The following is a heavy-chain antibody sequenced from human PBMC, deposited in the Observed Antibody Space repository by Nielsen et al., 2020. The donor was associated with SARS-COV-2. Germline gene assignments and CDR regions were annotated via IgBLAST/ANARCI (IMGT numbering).Heavy chain of an antibody. Sequence: SETLSLTCTVSGGSISSSSYYWGWIRQPPGKGLEWIGSIYYSGSTYYNPSLKSRVTKSVDTSKNQFSLKLSSVTAADTAVYYCARPGGGVLLWFGELGAFDIWGQGTMVTVSS. CDR1: GGSISSSSYY. J-gene: IGHJ3*02. D-gene: IGHD3-10*01. CDR2: IYYSGST. CDR3: ARPGGGVLLWFGELGAFDI. V-gene: IGHV4-39*01.